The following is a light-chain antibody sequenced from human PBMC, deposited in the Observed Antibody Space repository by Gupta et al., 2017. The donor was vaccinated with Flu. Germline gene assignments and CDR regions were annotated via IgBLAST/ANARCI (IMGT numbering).Light chain of an antibody. V-gene: IGKV1-5*03. CDR1: QSISSW. CDR2: KAS. J-gene: IGKJ3*01. CDR3: QQYNNYPFT. Sequence: DIQMTQSPSTLSASVGGRVTITCRASQSISSWLAWYQQKPGKAPKLLIYKASSLESGVPSRFSGSGSGTEFTLTISSLQPDDFATYYCQQYNNYPFTFGHGTKVDIK.